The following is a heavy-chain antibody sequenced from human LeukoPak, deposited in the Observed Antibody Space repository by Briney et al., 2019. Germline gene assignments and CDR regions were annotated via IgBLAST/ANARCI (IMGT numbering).Heavy chain of an antibody. Sequence: SETLSLTCAVYGGSFSGYYWSWIRQPPGKGLEWIGEINYSGSTNYNPSLKSRVTMSVDTSKNQFSLKLSSVTAADTAVYYCARDQAGTRVFDYWGQGTLVTVSS. V-gene: IGHV4-34*01. J-gene: IGHJ4*02. D-gene: IGHD6-13*01. CDR1: GGSFSGYY. CDR3: ARDQAGTRVFDY. CDR2: INYSGST.